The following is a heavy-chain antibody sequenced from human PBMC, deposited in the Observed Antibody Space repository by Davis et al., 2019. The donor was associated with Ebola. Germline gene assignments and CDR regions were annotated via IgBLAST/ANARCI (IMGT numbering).Heavy chain of an antibody. CDR1: GFTFSSYG. CDR3: ALRPSFDS. V-gene: IGHV3-30*03. J-gene: IGHJ4*02. Sequence: GESLKISCAASGFTFSSYGLHWVRQAPGKGLEWMSVISYDGSNQYYADSVKGRFTISRDNSKNTLYLQMNNLRPEDTAVHYCALRPSFDSWGQGTLVTVSS. CDR2: ISYDGSNQ.